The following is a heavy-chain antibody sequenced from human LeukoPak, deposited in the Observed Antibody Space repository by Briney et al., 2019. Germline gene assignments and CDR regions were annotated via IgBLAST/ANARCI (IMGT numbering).Heavy chain of an antibody. J-gene: IGHJ4*02. CDR1: GYGFSNYW. CDR3: ARREKTTPFFEF. Sequence: GESLKISCKGFGYGFSNYWIGWVRQMPGKGLEWMGIIYPGDSDTRYSPSFQGQVTISADKAIYTAYLQWSSLKASDSAMYYCARREKTTPFFEFWGQGTLVAVSS. CDR2: IYPGDSDT. D-gene: IGHD5-24*01. V-gene: IGHV5-51*01.